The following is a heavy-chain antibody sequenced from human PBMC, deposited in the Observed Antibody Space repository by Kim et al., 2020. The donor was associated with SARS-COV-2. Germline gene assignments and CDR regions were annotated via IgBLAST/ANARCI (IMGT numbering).Heavy chain of an antibody. CDR1: GFTFSNYG. CDR3: ARGTPRGYSGYDFEDRYDY. V-gene: IGHV3-33*01. CDR2: IWYDGSNK. D-gene: IGHD5-12*01. J-gene: IGHJ4*02. Sequence: GGSLRLSCAASGFTFSNYGMHWVRQAPGKGLEWVAVIWYDGSNKYYADSVKGRFTISRDNSKNTLYLQMNSLRAEDTAVYYCARGTPRGYSGYDFEDRYDYWGQGTLVTVSS.